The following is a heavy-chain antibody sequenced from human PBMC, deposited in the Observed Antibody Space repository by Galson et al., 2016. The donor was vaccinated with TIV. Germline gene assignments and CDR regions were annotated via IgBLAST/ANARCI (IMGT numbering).Heavy chain of an antibody. CDR2: IYPGDSDV. D-gene: IGHD2-15*01. V-gene: IGHV5-51*01. Sequence: QSGAEVKKPGESLRISCKGVGYFFSNYWIGWVRQMPGKGLEWMGIIYPGDSDVRYSPASQGRVTISADKSINTAYLQWRSLKASDTAMYYCTRPLVSATPAHGFDVWGHGTMVTVSS. J-gene: IGHJ3*01. CDR3: TRPLVSATPAHGFDV. CDR1: GYFFSNYW.